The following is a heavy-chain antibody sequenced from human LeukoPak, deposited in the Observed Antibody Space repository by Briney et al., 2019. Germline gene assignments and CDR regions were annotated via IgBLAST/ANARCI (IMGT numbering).Heavy chain of an antibody. CDR1: GGSISSYY. Sequence: PETLSLTCTVSGGSISSYYWSWIRQPPGKGLEWIGYIYYSGSTNYNPSLKSRVTISVDTSKNQFSLKLTSVTVTDTAVYYCARRSVAIVFDYWGQGTLVTVSS. J-gene: IGHJ4*02. V-gene: IGHV4-59*08. CDR2: IYYSGST. CDR3: ARRSVAIVFDY. D-gene: IGHD2-2*03.